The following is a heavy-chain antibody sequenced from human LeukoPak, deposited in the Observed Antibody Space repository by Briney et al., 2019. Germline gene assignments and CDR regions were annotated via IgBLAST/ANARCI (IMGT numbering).Heavy chain of an antibody. V-gene: IGHV1-2*02. CDR1: GNTFTDYF. J-gene: IGHJ4*02. CDR2: INPNSGDT. D-gene: IGHD6-13*01. CDR3: ARLYSSTEVIDS. Sequence: ASVKVSFKTSGNTFTDYFMNWVRQAAGQGLEWMGWINPNSGDTNYAPTFQGRFTMTRDTSISTDYMELSSLTSDDTAVYYCARLYSSTEVIDSWGQGTLVTVSS.